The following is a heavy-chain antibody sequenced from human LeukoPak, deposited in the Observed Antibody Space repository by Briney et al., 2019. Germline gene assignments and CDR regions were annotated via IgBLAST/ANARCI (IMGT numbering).Heavy chain of an antibody. D-gene: IGHD6-6*01. V-gene: IGHV3-48*03. CDR2: ISCSGSPI. CDR3: ATVGRAARPGY. Sequence: PGGSLTLPCAASGLTFSSYDIHCVRRARGGGRVGLSSISCSGSPIYYAVSGKGRFTISRDNAKHLLYIQINSVRAEDTAVYYCATVGRAARPGYWGQGTLVTVSS. J-gene: IGHJ4*02. CDR1: GLTFSSYD.